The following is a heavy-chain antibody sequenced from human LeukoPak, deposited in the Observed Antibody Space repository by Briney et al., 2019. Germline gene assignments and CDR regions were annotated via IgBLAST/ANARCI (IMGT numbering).Heavy chain of an antibody. D-gene: IGHD2-2*01. CDR3: AKSPALVVVPAAWFDP. J-gene: IGHJ5*02. CDR2: ISGSGGST. CDR1: GFTFSSYA. Sequence: GGSLRLSCAASGFTFSSYAMSWVRQAPGKGLEWVSAISGSGGSTYYADSVKGRFTISRDNSKNTLYLQMNSLRAEDTAVYYCAKSPALVVVPAAWFDPWGQGTLVTVSS. V-gene: IGHV3-23*01.